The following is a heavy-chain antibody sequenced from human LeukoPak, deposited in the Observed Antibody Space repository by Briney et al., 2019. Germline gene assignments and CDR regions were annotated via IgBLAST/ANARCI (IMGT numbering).Heavy chain of an antibody. Sequence: GGSPRLSCTASGLTFSDYSMNWVRQAPGKGLEWVSYISSTGNPRHYAESVEGRFTISRDNAKNSLYLQMNGLRAEDTAVYYCAKRVLAYYYYMDVWGKGTTVTISS. V-gene: IGHV3-48*01. CDR2: ISSTGNPR. CDR1: GLTFSDYS. CDR3: AKRVLAYYYYMDV. D-gene: IGHD6-6*01. J-gene: IGHJ6*03.